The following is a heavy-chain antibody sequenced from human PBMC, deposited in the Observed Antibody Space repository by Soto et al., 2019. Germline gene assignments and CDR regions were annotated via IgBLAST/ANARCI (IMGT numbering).Heavy chain of an antibody. D-gene: IGHD4-17*01. Sequence: GSLRLSCAASGFDFSVTCMSWIRQAPGKGLEWVSHMCINSDDTKYADSVRGRFTISRDNARNTVYLQMNSLRADDTAVYYCARDQTTGDWFDAWGQGALVTVSS. CDR1: GFDFSVTC. CDR2: MCINSDDT. J-gene: IGHJ5*02. V-gene: IGHV3-11*06. CDR3: ARDQTTGDWFDA.